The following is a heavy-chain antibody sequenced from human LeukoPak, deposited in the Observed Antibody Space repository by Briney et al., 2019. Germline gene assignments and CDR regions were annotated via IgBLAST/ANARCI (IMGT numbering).Heavy chain of an antibody. J-gene: IGHJ4*02. CDR1: GGSISSYY. CDR2: IYYSGST. CDR3: ARGGGYGSGPY. V-gene: IGHV4-59*01. D-gene: IGHD3-10*01. Sequence: PSETLSLTCTVSGGSISSYYWSWIRQPPGKGLEWIGYIYYSGSTNYNPSLKSRVTISVDTSKNQFSLKLSSVTAADTAVYYCARGGGYGSGPYWGQGTLVTVSS.